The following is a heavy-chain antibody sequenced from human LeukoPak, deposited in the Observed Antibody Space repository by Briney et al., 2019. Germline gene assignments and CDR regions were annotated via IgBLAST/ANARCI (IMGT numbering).Heavy chain of an antibody. V-gene: IGHV4-59*12. Sequence: SETLSLTCTVSGGSISSYYWSWIRQPTGKGLEWIGYINYSGNTNYNPSLKSRVTISVDASKNQFSLKLSSLTAADTAIYYCAREIYYDSSAYDYWGQGTLVTVSS. CDR2: INYSGNT. D-gene: IGHD3-22*01. CDR1: GGSISSYY. J-gene: IGHJ4*02. CDR3: AREIYYDSSAYDY.